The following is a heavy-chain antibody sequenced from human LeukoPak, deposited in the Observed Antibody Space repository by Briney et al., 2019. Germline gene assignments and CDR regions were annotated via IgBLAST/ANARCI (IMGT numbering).Heavy chain of an antibody. V-gene: IGHV4-34*01. CDR1: GGSISSYY. CDR3: ARGITGKRRNYYYYMDV. D-gene: IGHD1-14*01. Sequence: PSETLSLTCTVSGGSISSYYWSWIRQPPGKGLEWIGEINHSGSTKYNPSPKSRVTISVDTSKNQFSLKLSSVTAADTAVYYCARGITGKRRNYYYYMDVWGKGTTVTVSS. CDR2: INHSGST. J-gene: IGHJ6*03.